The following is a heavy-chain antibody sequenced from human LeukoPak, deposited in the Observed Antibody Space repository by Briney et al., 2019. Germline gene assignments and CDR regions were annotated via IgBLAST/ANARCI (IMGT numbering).Heavy chain of an antibody. CDR3: ARRRYSGYENHP. J-gene: IGHJ5*02. Sequence: PSETLSLTCAVYGGSFSGYYWSWIRQPPGKGLEWIGEINHSGSTNYNPSLKSRVTISVDTSKNQFSLKLSSVTAADTAVYYCARRRYSGYENHPWGQGTLVTVSS. CDR1: GGSFSGYY. D-gene: IGHD5-12*01. CDR2: INHSGST. V-gene: IGHV4-34*01.